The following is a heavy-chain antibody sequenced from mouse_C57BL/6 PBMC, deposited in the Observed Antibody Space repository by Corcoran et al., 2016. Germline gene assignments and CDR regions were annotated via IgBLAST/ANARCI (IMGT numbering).Heavy chain of an antibody. CDR3: ARADYFDY. Sequence: QIQLVQSGPELKKPGETVKISCKASGYTFTTYGMSWVKQAPGKGLKWMGWINTYSGVPTYADDFKGRFAFSLETSASTAYLQINNLKNEDTATYFCARADYFDYWGQDTTLTVSS. CDR2: INTYSGVP. CDR1: GYTFTTYG. J-gene: IGHJ2*01. V-gene: IGHV9-3*01.